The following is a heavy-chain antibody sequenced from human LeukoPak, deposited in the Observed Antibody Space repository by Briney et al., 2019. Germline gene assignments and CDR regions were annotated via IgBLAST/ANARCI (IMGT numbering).Heavy chain of an antibody. CDR3: ARGTNYYGSGSYYTYYSYYYMDV. D-gene: IGHD3-10*01. V-gene: IGHV4-34*01. CDR1: GGSFSGYY. J-gene: IGHJ6*03. CDR2: INHSGST. Sequence: SETLSLTCAVYGGSFSGYYWSWIRQPPGKGLEWIGEINHSGSTIYNPSLKSRVTISVDTSKNQFSLKLSSVTAADTAVYYCARGTNYYGSGSYYTYYSYYYMDVWGKGTTVTVSS.